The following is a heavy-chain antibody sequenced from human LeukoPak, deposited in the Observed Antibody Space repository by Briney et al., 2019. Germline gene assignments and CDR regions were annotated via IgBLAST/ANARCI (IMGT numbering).Heavy chain of an antibody. V-gene: IGHV6-1*01. D-gene: IGHD5-18*01. CDR2: TYYRSKWYH. CDR1: GDSVSSNSAA. CDR3: ASSSNSALGLPYFDH. Sequence: SQTLSLTCVISGDSVSSNSAAWNWIRQSPSRGLEWLGRTYYRSKWYHDYAVSVKGRITINPDTSKNQFFLQLNSVTAADTAVYYCASSSNSALGLPYFDHWGQGSLVTVSS. J-gene: IGHJ4*02.